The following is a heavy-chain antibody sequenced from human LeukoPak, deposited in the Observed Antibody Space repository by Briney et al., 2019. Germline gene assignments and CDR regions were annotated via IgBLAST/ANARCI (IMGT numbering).Heavy chain of an antibody. Sequence: GGSLRLSCAASGFTFGTYGMSWVRQAPGKGLQWVSTITGSGGSTYYADSVKGRFTISRDNSKNTLYLQMNSLRAEDTAVYYCAREKDYYDSSGYYYYFDYWGQGTLVTVSS. CDR1: GFTFGTYG. CDR2: ITGSGGST. V-gene: IGHV3-23*01. D-gene: IGHD3-22*01. J-gene: IGHJ4*02. CDR3: AREKDYYDSSGYYYYFDY.